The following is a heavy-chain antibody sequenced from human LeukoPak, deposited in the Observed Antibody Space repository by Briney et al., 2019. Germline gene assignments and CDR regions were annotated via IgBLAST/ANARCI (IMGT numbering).Heavy chain of an antibody. CDR2: IYYSGST. CDR1: GGSSSSYY. Sequence: SETLSLTCTVSGGSSSSYYWSWIRQPPGKGLEWIGYIYYSGSTNYNPSLKSRVTISVDTSKNQFSLKLSSVTAADTAVYYCARVNSGVDYWGQGTLVTVSS. J-gene: IGHJ4*02. CDR3: ARVNSGVDY. V-gene: IGHV4-59*01. D-gene: IGHD1-7*01.